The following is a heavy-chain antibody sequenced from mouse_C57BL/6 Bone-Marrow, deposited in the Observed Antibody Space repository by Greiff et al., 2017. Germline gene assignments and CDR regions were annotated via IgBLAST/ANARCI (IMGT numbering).Heavy chain of an antibody. J-gene: IGHJ2*01. Sequence: QVQLKESGAELARPGASVKLSCKASGYTFTSYGISWVKQRTGPGLEWIGEIYPRSGNTYYNEKFQGKARLTADKSSSTAYMELRSLTSEDSAVYFCARSPYITSYFDYWGQGTTLTVSS. D-gene: IGHD1-1*01. CDR2: IYPRSGNT. CDR1: GYTFTSYG. V-gene: IGHV1-81*01. CDR3: ARSPYITSYFDY.